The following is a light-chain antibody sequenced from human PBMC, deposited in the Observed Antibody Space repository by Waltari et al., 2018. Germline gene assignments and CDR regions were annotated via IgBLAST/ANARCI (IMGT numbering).Light chain of an antibody. CDR1: SSNIGSNT. CDR3: TTWDDSLNGRV. J-gene: IGLJ3*02. V-gene: IGLV1-44*01. CDR2: SIN. Sequence: QSVLTQPPSASGTPGQRVTISCSGSSSNIGSNTVNWYQQLPGTAPKLLIYSINHRPSGVPDRFSCSKSDTSASLAISGLQSEDEADYYCTTWDDSLNGRVFGGGTKLTVL.